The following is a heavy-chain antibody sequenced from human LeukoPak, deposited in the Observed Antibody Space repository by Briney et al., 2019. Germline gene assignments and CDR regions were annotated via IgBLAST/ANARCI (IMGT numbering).Heavy chain of an antibody. Sequence: SETLSLTCAAYGGSFSGYYWSWIRQPPGKGLEWIGEINHSGSTNYNPSLKSRVTISVDTSKNQFSLKLSSVTAADTAVYYCARGGDIVVVVAATGAFDIWGQGTMVTVSS. CDR1: GGSFSGYY. D-gene: IGHD2-15*01. J-gene: IGHJ3*02. V-gene: IGHV4-34*01. CDR3: ARGGDIVVVVAATGAFDI. CDR2: INHSGST.